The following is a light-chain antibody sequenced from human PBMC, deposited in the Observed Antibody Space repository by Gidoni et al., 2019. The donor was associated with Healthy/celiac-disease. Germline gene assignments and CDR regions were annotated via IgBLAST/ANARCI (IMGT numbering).Light chain of an antibody. J-gene: IGKJ1*01. CDR1: QSVSSN. V-gene: IGKV3-15*01. CDR3: QQYNNWLWT. Sequence: ELVMTQPPATLSVSPGERATLSCRASQSVSSNLAWYQQKPGQAPRLLSYGASTRATGIPARFSGSGSGTEFTLTISSLQSEDFAVYYCQQYNNWLWTFGQGTKVEIK. CDR2: GAS.